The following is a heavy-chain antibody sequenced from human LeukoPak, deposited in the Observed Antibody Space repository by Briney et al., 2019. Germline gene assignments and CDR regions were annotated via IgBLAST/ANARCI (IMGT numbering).Heavy chain of an antibody. D-gene: IGHD6-13*01. J-gene: IGHJ4*02. CDR1: GFTFSTYW. V-gene: IGHV3-74*01. Sequence: HPGGSLRLSCAASGFTFSTYWMHWVRQAPGKGLVWVSRIDHDGINTYYADSVKGRFTISRDNSKNTLYLQMNSLRAEDTAVYYCAKGSLGYSTDYWGQGTLVTVSS. CDR2: IDHDGINT. CDR3: AKGSLGYSTDY.